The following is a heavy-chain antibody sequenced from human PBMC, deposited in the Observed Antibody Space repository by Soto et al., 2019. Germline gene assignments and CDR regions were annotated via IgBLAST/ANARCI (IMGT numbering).Heavy chain of an antibody. CDR1: GFTFSRYA. CDR3: ARDESYYDSSGYHTV. J-gene: IGHJ4*02. CDR2: IRCDGSNK. V-gene: IGHV3-33*08. D-gene: IGHD3-22*01. Sequence: GVSLRLSCAGAGFTFSRYAMSLVCQAPGKGLEWVAVIRCDGSNKYYAASVKGRFTISRDNSKNTLYLQMNSLRAEDTAVYYCARDESYYDSSGYHTVWGQGTLVTVSS.